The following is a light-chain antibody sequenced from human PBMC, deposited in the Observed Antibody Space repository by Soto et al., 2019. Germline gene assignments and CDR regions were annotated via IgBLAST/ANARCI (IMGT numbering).Light chain of an antibody. Sequence: EIVLTHSPGTLSLSPCGSATLSFSASQSVSRNYVAWYQQKTGQAPRLLIYGASSTATGIPDRFSGSGSGTDFTLTISRLEPEYSAVYYCQQYGSSPVTFGGGTKVDIK. CDR3: QQYGSSPVT. CDR1: QSVSRNY. J-gene: IGKJ4*01. V-gene: IGKV3-20*01. CDR2: GAS.